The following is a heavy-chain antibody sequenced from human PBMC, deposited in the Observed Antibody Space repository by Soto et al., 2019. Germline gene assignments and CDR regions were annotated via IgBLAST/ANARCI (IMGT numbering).Heavy chain of an antibody. CDR3: AREDSNSRSFDL. J-gene: IGHJ2*01. V-gene: IGHV3-11*06. CDR2: ITSSGSYT. CDR1: GFTFSDYY. Sequence: QVQLVESGGGLVKPGGSLRLSCAASGFTFSDYYMSWIRQAPGKGLEWVSYITSSGSYTNYADSVKGRFTISRDNAKNSLYLQMNSLRAEDTAVYYCAREDSNSRSFDLWGRGTLVTVSS. D-gene: IGHD6-6*01.